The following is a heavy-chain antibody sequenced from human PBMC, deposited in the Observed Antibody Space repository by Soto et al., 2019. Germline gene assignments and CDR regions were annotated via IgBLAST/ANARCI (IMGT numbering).Heavy chain of an antibody. Sequence: QVQLVESGGGVVQPGRSLRLSCAASGFTFSSYGMHWVRQAPGKGLEWVAVIWYDGSNKYYADSVKGRFTISRDNSKNTLYLQMNSLRAEDTAVYYCAREVLRYWFDPWGQGTLVTVSS. J-gene: IGHJ5*02. CDR3: AREVLRYWFDP. V-gene: IGHV3-33*01. CDR2: IWYDGSNK. CDR1: GFTFSSYG.